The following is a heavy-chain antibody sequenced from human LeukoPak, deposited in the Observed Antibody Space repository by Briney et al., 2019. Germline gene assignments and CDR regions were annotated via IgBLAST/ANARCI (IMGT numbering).Heavy chain of an antibody. CDR3: ARAKLGGTFFDI. V-gene: IGHV3-7*04. D-gene: IGHD7-27*01. CDR2: IKQGGSER. CDR1: GFTFSSYW. Sequence: PRGSLRLSCAASGFTFSSYWMTWVRQAPGKGLEWVANIKQGGSERYYVDSVKGRFTISRDNAKNSLYLQMNSLRAEDTAVYYCARAKLGGTFFDIRGQGTMITVSS. J-gene: IGHJ3*02.